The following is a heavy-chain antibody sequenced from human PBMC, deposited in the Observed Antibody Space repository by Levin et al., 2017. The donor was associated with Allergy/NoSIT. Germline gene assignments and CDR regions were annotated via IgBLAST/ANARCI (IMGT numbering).Heavy chain of an antibody. Sequence: PSETLSLTCAVSGGSISSDGFSWSWIRQPPGKGLEWIGYIYHSGSTYYNPSLKSRVTISVDRSKNQFSLKLTSVTAADTAVYYCARDSRGSALPFDVWGRGTMVTVSS. CDR3: ARDSRGSALPFDV. V-gene: IGHV4-30-2*01. CDR1: GGSISSDGFS. CDR2: IYHSGST. D-gene: IGHD3-10*01. J-gene: IGHJ3*01.